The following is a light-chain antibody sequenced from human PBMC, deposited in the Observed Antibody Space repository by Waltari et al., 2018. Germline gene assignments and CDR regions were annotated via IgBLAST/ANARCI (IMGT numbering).Light chain of an antibody. CDR2: GAS. Sequence: VMTQFPATLSVSPGERATLSCRASQSISDNLVWYQQKRGQAPRLLIYGASTRATGIPARFTGSGSGTDFTLTISSLQSEDSAVYYCQQYNRWPPITFGQGTRLEI. V-gene: IGKV3-15*01. CDR1: QSISDN. J-gene: IGKJ5*01. CDR3: QQYNRWPPIT.